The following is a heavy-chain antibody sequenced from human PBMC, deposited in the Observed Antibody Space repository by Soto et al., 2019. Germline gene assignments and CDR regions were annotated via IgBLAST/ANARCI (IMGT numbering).Heavy chain of an antibody. CDR1: GGSIRSNIYY. CDR3: ARRLYYDSSGFEGGGMDV. CDR2: IYYSGST. V-gene: IGHV4-39*01. Sequence: PSETLSLTCSVSGGSIRSNIYYWGWIRQPPGKGLEWIGSIYYSGSTYYNPSLKSRVTISVDTSKNQFSLKLSSVTAADTAVYYCARRLYYDSSGFEGGGMDVWGQGTTVTVSS. J-gene: IGHJ6*02. D-gene: IGHD3-22*01.